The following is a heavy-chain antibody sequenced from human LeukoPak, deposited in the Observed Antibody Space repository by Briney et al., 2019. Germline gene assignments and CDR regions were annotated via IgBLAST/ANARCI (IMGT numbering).Heavy chain of an antibody. CDR3: AICGGDCYYDAFDI. CDR1: GGSISSGGYY. CDR2: IYYSGST. V-gene: IGHV4-61*08. J-gene: IGHJ3*02. Sequence: PSETLSLTCTVSGGSISSGGYYWSWIRQPPGKGLEWIGYIYYSGSTNYNPSLKSRVTISVDTSKNQFSLKLSSVTAANTAVYYCAICGGDCYYDAFDIWGQGTMVTVSS. D-gene: IGHD2-21*02.